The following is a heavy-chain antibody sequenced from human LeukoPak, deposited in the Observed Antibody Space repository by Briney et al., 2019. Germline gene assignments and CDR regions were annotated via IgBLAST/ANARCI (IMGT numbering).Heavy chain of an antibody. D-gene: IGHD2-15*01. V-gene: IGHV1-18*01. Sequence: ASVKVSCKASGYTFTSYGISWVRQAPGQGLEWMGWISAYNGNTNYAQKLQGRVTMTTDTSTSTAYMELRSLRSDDTAVYYCARYRGSGLGYCSGGSCFPIDYWGQGTLVTVSS. J-gene: IGHJ4*02. CDR1: GYTFTSYG. CDR3: ARYRGSGLGYCSGGSCFPIDY. CDR2: ISAYNGNT.